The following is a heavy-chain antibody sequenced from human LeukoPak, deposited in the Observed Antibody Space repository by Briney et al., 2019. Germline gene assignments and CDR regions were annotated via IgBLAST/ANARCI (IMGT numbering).Heavy chain of an antibody. V-gene: IGHV3-15*01. CDR1: GFSFTNAW. D-gene: IGHD1-14*01. CDR3: TTDRPHNNRDY. CDR2: INSKTDGGTT. J-gene: IGHJ4*02. Sequence: RGCLRLSCAASGFSFTNAWMSWVRHAPGKGLEWVGRINSKTDGGTTDYAAPVKGRLTISRHDSKNTLYQQMNSLKTEDTSVYYCTTDRPHNNRDYWGQGTLVTVSS.